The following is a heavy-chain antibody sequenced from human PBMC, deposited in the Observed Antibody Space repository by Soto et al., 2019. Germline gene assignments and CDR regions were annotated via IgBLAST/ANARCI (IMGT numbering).Heavy chain of an antibody. CDR1: GFTFSIYI. J-gene: IGHJ4*02. V-gene: IGHV3-21*01. CDR2: ISSSSSYI. Sequence: EVQLVESGGGLVKPGGSLRLSCAASGFTFSIYIMNWVRQAPGKGLEWVSSISSSSSYIYYADSVKGRFTISRDNAKNSLYLQMNSLRAEDTAVYYCARDRYDSSGYAGDWGQGTLVTVSS. CDR3: ARDRYDSSGYAGD. D-gene: IGHD3-22*01.